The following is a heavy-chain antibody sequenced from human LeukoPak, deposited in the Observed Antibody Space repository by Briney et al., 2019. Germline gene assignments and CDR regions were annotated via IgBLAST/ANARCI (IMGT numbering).Heavy chain of an antibody. D-gene: IGHD4-23*01. V-gene: IGHV1-24*01. J-gene: IGHJ4*02. CDR1: GYTFTELS. CDR2: FDPEDGET. CDR3: ATTTFLGVVTYFDY. Sequence: ASVKVSCKVSGYTFTELSMHWVRQAPGKGLEWMGGFDPEDGETIYAQKFQGRVTMTEDTSTDTAYMELSSLRSEDTAVYYCATTTFLGVVTYFDYWGQGTLVTVSS.